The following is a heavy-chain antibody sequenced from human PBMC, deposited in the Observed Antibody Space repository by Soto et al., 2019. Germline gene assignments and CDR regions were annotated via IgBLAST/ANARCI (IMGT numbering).Heavy chain of an antibody. CDR2: IYYSGST. D-gene: IGHD3-9*01. CDR3: ARHQTDILTGYLS. V-gene: IGHV4-39*01. J-gene: IGHJ5*02. CDR1: GGSISSSSYY. Sequence: PSETLSLTCTVSGGSISSSSYYWGWIRQPPGKGLEWIGSIYYSGSTYYNPSLKSRVTISVDTSKNQFSLKLSSVTAADTAVYYCARHQTDILTGYLSWGQGTLVTVSS.